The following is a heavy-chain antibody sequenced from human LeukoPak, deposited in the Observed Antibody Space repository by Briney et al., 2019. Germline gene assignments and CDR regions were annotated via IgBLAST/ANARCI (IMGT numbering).Heavy chain of an antibody. CDR2: INHSGRT. CDR1: GGSFSGYY. Sequence: SETLSLTCAVYGGSFSGYYWNWIRQPPGKGLEWIGEINHSGRTNYNPSLKSRVTISVDTSKNQFSLKLSSVTAADTAVYYCARSGIRVAGSWFDPWGQGTLVTVSS. D-gene: IGHD6-19*01. J-gene: IGHJ5*02. V-gene: IGHV4-34*01. CDR3: ARSGIRVAGSWFDP.